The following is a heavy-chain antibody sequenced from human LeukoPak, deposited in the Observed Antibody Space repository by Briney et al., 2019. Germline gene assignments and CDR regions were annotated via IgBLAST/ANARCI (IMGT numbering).Heavy chain of an antibody. CDR1: GYRFTSYW. D-gene: IGHD1-26*01. Sequence: RGESLKIPCKGSGYRFTSYWIGWVRQMPGKGLEWMGFIYPGDSDTRYSPSFQGQVTISADKSMSTAYLQRSSLKASDTAMCYCARRRGRYSGDAFDIWGQGTMVTVSS. CDR3: ARRRGRYSGDAFDI. V-gene: IGHV5-51*01. CDR2: IYPGDSDT. J-gene: IGHJ3*02.